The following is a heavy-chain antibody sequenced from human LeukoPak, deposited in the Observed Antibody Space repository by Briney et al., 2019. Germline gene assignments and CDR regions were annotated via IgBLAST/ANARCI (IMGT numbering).Heavy chain of an antibody. V-gene: IGHV4-39*07. CDR1: GGSITSSSYY. J-gene: IGHJ4*02. CDR2: IYYSGST. Sequence: SETLSLTCTVSGGSITSSSYYWGWIRQPPGKGLEWIGNIYYSGSTYYNPSLKSRVTMSVDTSKNQFSLKLSSVTAADTAVYYCARVSRRMGCSYAHFDYWGQGTLVTVSS. CDR3: ARVSRRMGCSYAHFDY. D-gene: IGHD2-2*01.